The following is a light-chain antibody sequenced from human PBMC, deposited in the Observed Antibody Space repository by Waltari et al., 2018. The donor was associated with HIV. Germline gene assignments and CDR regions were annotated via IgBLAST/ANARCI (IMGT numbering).Light chain of an antibody. Sequence: EIVFTQSPATLSLSPGERATLPCRASQSVTSYLAWYQQKPGQAPRLLIYDASNRATGIPARFSGSGSGTDFTLTISSLEPEDFAVYYCQQRSKGFGGGTKVEIK. CDR2: DAS. CDR1: QSVTSY. J-gene: IGKJ4*01. V-gene: IGKV3-11*01. CDR3: QQRSKG.